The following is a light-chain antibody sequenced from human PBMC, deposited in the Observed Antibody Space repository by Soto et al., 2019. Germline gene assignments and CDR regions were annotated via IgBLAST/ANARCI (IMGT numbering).Light chain of an antibody. CDR1: QGISNY. CDR2: GAS. V-gene: IGKV1-33*01. J-gene: IGKJ5*01. Sequence: DIQMTQSPSSLSASVGDRVTITCQASQGISNYLNWYQQKPGKAPKLLIYGASNLKTGVPSRFSGSGSGTDFTFTISSLQAEDIATYICQQYDSVFTFGQGTRLEIK. CDR3: QQYDSVFT.